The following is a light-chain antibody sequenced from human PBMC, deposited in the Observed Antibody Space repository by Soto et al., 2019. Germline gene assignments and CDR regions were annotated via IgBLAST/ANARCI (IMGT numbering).Light chain of an antibody. Sequence: DIVLTQSPGTLSLSPGERATLSCRASQSVSSNYLAWYQQKPGQAPRLLIYGAATRATCVADRFSGSGSGTGFILTISRLESEDFAVYHCKEYDSLSWTLGQGTKVDIK. J-gene: IGKJ1*01. CDR3: KEYDSLSWT. CDR1: QSVSSNY. CDR2: GAA. V-gene: IGKV3-20*01.